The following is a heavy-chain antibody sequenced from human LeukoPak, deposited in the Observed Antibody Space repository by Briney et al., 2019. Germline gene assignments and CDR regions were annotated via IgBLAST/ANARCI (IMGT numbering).Heavy chain of an antibody. V-gene: IGHV4-4*02. CDR1: SDSISSSNW. D-gene: IGHD2-15*01. Sequence: PSETLSLTCAVSSDSISSSNWWSWVRQPPGKGLEWIWEIYHSGNTNYNPSLKSRVTISLDKSKNQFSLKLSFVTAADTAVYYCARKVLTYSLDYWGQGTLVTVSS. CDR3: ARKVLTYSLDY. CDR2: IYHSGNT. J-gene: IGHJ4*02.